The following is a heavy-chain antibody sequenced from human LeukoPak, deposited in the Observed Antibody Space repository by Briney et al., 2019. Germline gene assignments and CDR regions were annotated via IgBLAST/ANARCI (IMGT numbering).Heavy chain of an antibody. Sequence: PGGSLRLSCAASGITFSNYRMNWVRQAPGKGLECISYISTDSITTFYAHSVRGRFIISRDNANNSLYLQMNGLRVEDTALYYCARHTYCTGSSCYIGDAFDIWGHGTMVTVSS. J-gene: IGHJ3*02. CDR1: GITFSNYR. D-gene: IGHD2-2*02. CDR3: ARHTYCTGSSCYIGDAFDI. V-gene: IGHV3-48*01. CDR2: ISTDSITT.